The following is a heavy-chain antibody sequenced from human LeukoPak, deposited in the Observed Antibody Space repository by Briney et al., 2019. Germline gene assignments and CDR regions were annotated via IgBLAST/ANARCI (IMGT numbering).Heavy chain of an antibody. V-gene: IGHV3-21*01. D-gene: IGHD3-10*02. CDR2: ISSSSSYI. Sequence: PGGSLRLSCAASGFNFSTDIMSWVRQAPGKGLEWVSCISSSSSYIDYADSLKGRFTISRDNAKNSLYLQMNSLRAEDTAVYYCAELGITMIGGVWGKGPTVTISS. CDR1: GFNFSTDI. J-gene: IGHJ6*04. CDR3: AELGITMIGGV.